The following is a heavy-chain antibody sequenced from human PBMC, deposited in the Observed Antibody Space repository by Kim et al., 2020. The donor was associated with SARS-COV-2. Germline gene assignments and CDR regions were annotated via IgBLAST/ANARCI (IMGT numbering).Heavy chain of an antibody. Sequence: SVKVSCKASGGTFSSYAISWVRQAPGQGLEWMGGIIPIFGTANYAQKFQGRVTITADESTSTAYMELSSLRSEDTAVYYCARGPVTAHQDWYFVLWGRGTLVTVSS. CDR3: ARGPVTAHQDWYFVL. J-gene: IGHJ2*01. CDR1: GGTFSSYA. D-gene: IGHD2-21*02. V-gene: IGHV1-69*13. CDR2: IIPIFGTA.